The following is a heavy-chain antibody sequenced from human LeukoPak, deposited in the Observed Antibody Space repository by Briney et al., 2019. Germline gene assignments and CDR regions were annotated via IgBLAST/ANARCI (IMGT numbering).Heavy chain of an antibody. Sequence: GGSLRLSCAASGFTFSTYWMSWVRQAPGKGLEWVANIKDDGSEKYYVDSVKGRFTISRDNAKNTLYLQMNSLRAEDTAVYYCARDIGATNWFDPWGQGTLVTVSS. D-gene: IGHD1-26*01. CDR3: ARDIGATNWFDP. V-gene: IGHV3-7*01. CDR1: GFTFSTYW. J-gene: IGHJ5*02. CDR2: IKDDGSEK.